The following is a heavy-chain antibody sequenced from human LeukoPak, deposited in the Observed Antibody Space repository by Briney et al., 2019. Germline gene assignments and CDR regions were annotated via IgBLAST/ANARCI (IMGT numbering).Heavy chain of an antibody. V-gene: IGHV4-30-4*01. D-gene: IGHD2-2*01. Sequence: PSETLSLTCTVSGGSISSGYYYWSWIRQPPGKGLEWVGYIYYSGSSYYNPSLKSRFTISVDTSKNQFSLKLSSVTAADTAVYYCARVPCNSTTCGSFDIWGQGTMVTVSS. CDR3: ARVPCNSTTCGSFDI. CDR2: IYYSGSS. J-gene: IGHJ3*02. CDR1: GGSISSGYYY.